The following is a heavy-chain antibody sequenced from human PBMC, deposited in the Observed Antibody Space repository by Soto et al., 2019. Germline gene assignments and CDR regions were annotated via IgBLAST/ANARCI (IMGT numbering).Heavy chain of an antibody. J-gene: IGHJ5*02. D-gene: IGHD2-8*02. CDR2: IYWDNDK. V-gene: IGHV2-5*02. CDR3: SYCYWLDRGSAWFDP. Sequence: SGPTLVNPTETLTLTCTFSGFSLRSGVGVGRVRQPPGKALEWLAVIYWDNDKRSSPSLKSRLTITKDTSKNQVFLTMTNMAPVDTATYYCSYCYWLDRGSAWFDPRGPRSPVTVSA. CDR1: GFSLRSGVG.